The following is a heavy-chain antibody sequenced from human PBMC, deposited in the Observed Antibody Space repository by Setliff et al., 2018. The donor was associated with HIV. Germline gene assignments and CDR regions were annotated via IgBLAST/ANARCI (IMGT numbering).Heavy chain of an antibody. V-gene: IGHV3-11*06. CDR3: ARDQYPYYWNSVMDA. CDR2: ISSSSTYI. J-gene: IGHJ6*03. CDR1: GVSFSDYF. D-gene: IGHD1-7*01. Sequence: LSLTCGVYGVSFSDYFWSWIRQSPGKGLEWVSSISSSSTYIYYANSVKGRFTISRDNAKNSLFLQMNTLRAEDMAIYYCARDQYPYYWNSVMDAWGKGTTVTVSS.